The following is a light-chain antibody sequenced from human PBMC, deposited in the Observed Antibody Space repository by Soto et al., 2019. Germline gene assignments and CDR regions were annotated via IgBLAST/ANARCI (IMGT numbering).Light chain of an antibody. J-gene: IGLJ1*01. CDR3: SSYTSSSTSLYV. CDR1: SSDVGGYNY. V-gene: IGLV2-14*01. Sequence: QSALTQPASVSGSPGQSITISCTGTSSDVGGYNYVSWYQQHPGKAPKLMIYEVSNRPSGVSNRFPGSKSGNTASLTISGLQAEDEADYYCSSYTSSSTSLYVFGTGTKVTVL. CDR2: EVS.